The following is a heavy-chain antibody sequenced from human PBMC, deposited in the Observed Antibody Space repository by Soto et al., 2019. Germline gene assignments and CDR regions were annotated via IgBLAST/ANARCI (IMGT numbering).Heavy chain of an antibody. J-gene: IGHJ6*02. CDR2: IIPIFGTA. CDR1: GGTFSSYS. CDR3: AGSITGTFENHYGMDV. D-gene: IGHD1-7*01. V-gene: IGHV1-69*13. Sequence: SVKVSCKASGGTFSSYSISWVRQVPGQGLEWMGGIIPIFGTANYAQKFQGRVTITADESTSTAYMELSSLRSEDTAVYYCAGSITGTFENHYGMDVCGQGTTVTVS.